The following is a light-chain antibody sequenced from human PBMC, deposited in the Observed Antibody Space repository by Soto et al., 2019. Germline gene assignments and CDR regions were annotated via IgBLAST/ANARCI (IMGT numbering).Light chain of an antibody. CDR2: EVT. V-gene: IGLV2-14*01. CDR1: SSDVGGYNY. J-gene: IGLJ1*01. CDR3: SSYTSSTAYV. Sequence: QSALTQPASVSGSPGQSITISCTGTSSDVGGYNYVSWYQLHPGKAPKLILYEVTNRPSGVSDRFSGSKSGNTASLTISGLQAEDEADYYCSSYTSSTAYVFGTRTKVTVL.